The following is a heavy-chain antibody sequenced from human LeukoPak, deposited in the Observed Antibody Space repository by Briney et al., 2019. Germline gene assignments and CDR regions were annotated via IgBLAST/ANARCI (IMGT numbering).Heavy chain of an antibody. CDR1: GFTISSNY. V-gene: IGHV3-53*01. D-gene: IGHD6-25*01. J-gene: IGHJ3*02. CDR3: ARGGSPWTMRSNAFDI. CDR2: IYSGSST. Sequence: PGGSLRLSCAASGFTISSNYMSWVRQAPGKGLEWVSVIYSGSSTYYADSVKGRFTISRDNSKNTLYLQMNSLRAEDTAVYYCARGGSPWTMRSNAFDIWGQGTMVTVSS.